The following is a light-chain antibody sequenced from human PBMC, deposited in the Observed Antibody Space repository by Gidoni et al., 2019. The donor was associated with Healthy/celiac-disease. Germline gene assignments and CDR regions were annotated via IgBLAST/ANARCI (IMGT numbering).Light chain of an antibody. CDR2: YYSDSDK. CDR1: SDITVSSYN. Sequence: QPVLSPPPSSSASPGESAILTCTLPSDITVSSYNIYWYQQKPGSPPRYLLYYYSDSDKRQGSGVPSRFSGSKDDSANTGILLIAGLQSEEEADYYCMSWPSNAWGVFGGGTKLTVL. CDR3: MSWPSNAWGV. V-gene: IGLV5-37*01. J-gene: IGLJ3*02.